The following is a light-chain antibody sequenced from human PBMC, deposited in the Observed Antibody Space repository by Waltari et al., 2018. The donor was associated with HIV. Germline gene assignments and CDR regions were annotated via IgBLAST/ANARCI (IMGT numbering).Light chain of an antibody. J-gene: IGKJ4*01. Sequence: AIQLTQSPPSLSASVGARVTITCRASQHIGSSLVWYQQKPGKAPKLLIYDVSNLESGVPGRFSGSGSGTDFTFTISSLQPEDFATYYCQQFNSYPLTFGGGTKVEFK. V-gene: IGKV1-13*02. CDR2: DVS. CDR3: QQFNSYPLT. CDR1: QHIGSS.